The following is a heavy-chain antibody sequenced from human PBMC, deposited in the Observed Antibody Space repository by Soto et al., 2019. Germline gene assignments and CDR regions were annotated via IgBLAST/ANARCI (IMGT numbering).Heavy chain of an antibody. V-gene: IGHV3-11*01. CDR2: LSSGGTTM. D-gene: IGHD2-21*01. J-gene: IGHJ4*02. CDR3: AKATSATCTGSICYSFDY. Sequence: GGPLRLSCAASGFTFSDHYMTWIRQAPGQGMEWVSKLSSGGTTMYYAASVKGRFTVSRDNAKNSVSLQMNSLRPEDTALYYCAKATSATCTGSICYSFDYWGQGTLVTVSS. CDR1: GFTFSDHY.